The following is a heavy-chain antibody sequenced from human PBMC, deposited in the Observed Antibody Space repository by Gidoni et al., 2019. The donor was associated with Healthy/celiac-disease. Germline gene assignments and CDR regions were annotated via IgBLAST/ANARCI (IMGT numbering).Heavy chain of an antibody. D-gene: IGHD3-3*01. CDR3: TRRSLEPFDY. J-gene: IGHJ4*02. Sequence: EVQLVESGGGLVQPGGSLKLSCAASGFTFSGSAMHWVRQASGKGLEWVGRIRSKANSYATAYAASVKGRFTISRDDSKNTAYLQMNSLKTEDTAVYYCTRRSLEPFDYWGQGTLVTVSS. CDR1: GFTFSGSA. CDR2: IRSKANSYAT. V-gene: IGHV3-73*01.